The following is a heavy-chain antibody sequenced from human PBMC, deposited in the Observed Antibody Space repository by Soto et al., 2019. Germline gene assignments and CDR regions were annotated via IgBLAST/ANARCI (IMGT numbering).Heavy chain of an antibody. CDR2: INHSGST. CDR3: AGGHPRVGFRWSHLEDY. CDR1: GGSFSGYY. V-gene: IGHV4-34*01. D-gene: IGHD6-13*01. Sequence: QVQLQQWGAGLLKPSETLSLTCAVYGGSFSGYYWSWIRQPPGKGLEWIGEINHSGSTNYNPSLKSRVTISVDTSKNQFSLKLSSVTAADTAVYYCAGGHPRVGFRWSHLEDYWGQGTLVTVSS. J-gene: IGHJ4*02.